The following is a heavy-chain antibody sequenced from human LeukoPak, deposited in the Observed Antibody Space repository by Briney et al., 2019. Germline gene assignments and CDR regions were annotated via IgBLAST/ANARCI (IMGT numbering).Heavy chain of an antibody. Sequence: SVKVSCKASGYTFSTYDINWVRQAPGQGLEWMGGIIPIFGTANYAQRFQGRVTITADKSTSTAYMELSSLRSEDTAVYYCARHSGSSPYYFDYWGQGTLVTVSS. CDR2: IIPIFGTA. V-gene: IGHV1-69*06. J-gene: IGHJ4*02. CDR3: ARHSGSSPYYFDY. D-gene: IGHD6-13*01. CDR1: GYTFSTYD.